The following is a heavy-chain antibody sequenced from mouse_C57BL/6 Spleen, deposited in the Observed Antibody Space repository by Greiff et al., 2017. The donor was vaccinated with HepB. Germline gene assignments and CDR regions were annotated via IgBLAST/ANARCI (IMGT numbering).Heavy chain of an antibody. J-gene: IGHJ3*01. CDR3: AREANYYGRSPFAY. CDR1: GYTFTSYW. V-gene: IGHV1-52*01. Sequence: QVQLQQPGAELVRPGSSVKLSCKASGYTFTSYWMHRVKQRPIQGLEWIGNIDPSDSETHYNQKFKDKATLTVDKSSSTAYMQLSSLTSEDSAVYYCAREANYYGRSPFAYWGQGTLVTVSA. D-gene: IGHD1-1*01. CDR2: IDPSDSET.